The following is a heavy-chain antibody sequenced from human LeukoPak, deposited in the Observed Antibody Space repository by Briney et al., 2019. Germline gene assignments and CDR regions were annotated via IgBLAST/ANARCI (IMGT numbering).Heavy chain of an antibody. D-gene: IGHD6-19*01. J-gene: IGHJ4*02. CDR3: ARDVRVAVAGTWSLDY. Sequence: ASVKVSCKASGYTFTSYDINWVRQATGQGLEWMGWMNPNSGNTGYAQKFQGRVTMTRDTSISTAYMELSRLRSDDTAVYYCARDVRVAVAGTWSLDYWGQGTLVTVSS. CDR1: GYTFTSYD. V-gene: IGHV1-8*01. CDR2: MNPNSGNT.